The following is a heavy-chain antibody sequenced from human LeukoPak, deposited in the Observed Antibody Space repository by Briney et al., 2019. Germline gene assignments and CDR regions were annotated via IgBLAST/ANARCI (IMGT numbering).Heavy chain of an antibody. CDR3: AKRMIMIS. V-gene: IGHV3-23*01. CDR2: ISASGVST. Sequence: PGGSLRLSCAASGFTFSDNAMNWVRQAPGKGLEWVSGISASGVSTYYSDSVKGRFTISRDNSKNTLYLQMNSLRAEDTAVYYCAKRMIMISWGQGTLVTVSS. CDR1: GFTFSDNA. D-gene: IGHD3-16*01. J-gene: IGHJ4*02.